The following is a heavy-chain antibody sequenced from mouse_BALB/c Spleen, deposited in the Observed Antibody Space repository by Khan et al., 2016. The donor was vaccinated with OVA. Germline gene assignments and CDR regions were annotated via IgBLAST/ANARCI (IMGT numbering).Heavy chain of an antibody. Sequence: EVQLQESGPGLVKPSQSLSLTCTATGYSITSDYAWNWIRQFPGNRLELMGYINYSGSTSKKPSLKSRMSISRDTSKNQIFLQLNSVTTENTATYYCVRGRSYWGQGTLVTVSA. CDR3: VRGRSY. CDR1: GYSITSDYA. J-gene: IGHJ3*01. V-gene: IGHV3-2*02. CDR2: INYSGST.